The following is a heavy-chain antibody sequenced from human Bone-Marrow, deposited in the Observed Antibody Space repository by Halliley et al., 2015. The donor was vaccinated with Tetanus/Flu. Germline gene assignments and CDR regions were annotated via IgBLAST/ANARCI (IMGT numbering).Heavy chain of an antibody. CDR1: GDSINTGNYY. CDR3: AGVAGSSNYCYDVYFYGRDV. Sequence: TLSLTCTVSGDSINTGNYYWTWIRQRPEKGLEWIGYIYYNGITYYSPSLRGRIAISVDRSTKQFSLRLSSVTAADTGTYYWAGVAGSSNYCYDVYFYGRDVWGPGTTVTVSS. CDR2: IYYNGIT. D-gene: IGHD3-22*01. V-gene: IGHV4-31*03. J-gene: IGHJ6*02.